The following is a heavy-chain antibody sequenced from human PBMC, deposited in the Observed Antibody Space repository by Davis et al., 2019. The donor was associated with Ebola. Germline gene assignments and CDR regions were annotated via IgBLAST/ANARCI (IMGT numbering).Heavy chain of an antibody. V-gene: IGHV3-30*02. Sequence: GESLKISCAASGFTFSSYAMSWVRQAPGRGLEWVAFVRSHGSDDHYADSVKGRFTISRDNSKNTLYLQMNSLRAEDTAVYYCAKDLTEGFDIGLVPAALDYWGQGTLVTVSS. CDR1: GFTFSSYA. D-gene: IGHD2-2*01. CDR2: VRSHGSDD. J-gene: IGHJ4*02. CDR3: AKDLTEGFDIGLVPAALDY.